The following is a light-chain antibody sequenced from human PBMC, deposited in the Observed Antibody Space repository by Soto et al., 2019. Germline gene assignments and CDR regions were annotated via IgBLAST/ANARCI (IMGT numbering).Light chain of an antibody. CDR2: DAS. V-gene: IGKV1-5*01. J-gene: IGKJ5*01. CDR3: QQYNSYPIT. Sequence: IQMTQSPSTLSASIGDRVTITCRASQSINNRLAWYQQMPGKAPNLLIYDASTLESGVPSRFRGSGSETEFTLTISSLQPDDFATYYCQQYNSYPITFGQGTRLEIK. CDR1: QSINNR.